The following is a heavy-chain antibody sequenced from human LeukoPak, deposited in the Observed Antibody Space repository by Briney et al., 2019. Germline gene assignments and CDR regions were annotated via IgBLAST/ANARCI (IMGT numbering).Heavy chain of an antibody. CDR1: GFTFSSYR. V-gene: IGHV3-33*01. CDR2: ICYDGSNK. CDR3: ARESLPPPSRGGACYFTNFYY. J-gene: IGHJ4*02. D-gene: IGHD2-21*02. Sequence: PGRSLRLSCAASGFTFSSYRMHWVRQAPVKGLEWLAVICYDGSNKYYADSVKGRFTISRDNSKNKLYLQMNSLRAEDTAVYYCARESLPPPSRGGACYFTNFYYWGQGTLVTVSS.